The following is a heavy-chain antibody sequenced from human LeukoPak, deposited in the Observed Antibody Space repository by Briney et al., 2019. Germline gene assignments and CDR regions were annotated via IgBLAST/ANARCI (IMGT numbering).Heavy chain of an antibody. D-gene: IGHD6-13*01. CDR2: ISSSSYI. V-gene: IGHV3-21*01. Sequence: GSLRLSCAASGFTFSSYSMNWVRQAPGKGLEWVSSISSSSYIYYADPVKGRFTISRDNAKNSLYLQMNSLRAEDTAVYYCVTAAGLGVYYFDYWGQGTLVTVSS. CDR3: VTAAGLGVYYFDY. CDR1: GFTFSSYS. J-gene: IGHJ4*02.